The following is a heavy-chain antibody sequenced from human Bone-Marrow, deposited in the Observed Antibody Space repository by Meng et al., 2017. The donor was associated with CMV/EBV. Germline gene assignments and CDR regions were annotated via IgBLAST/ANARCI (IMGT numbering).Heavy chain of an antibody. Sequence: GGSLRLSCAASGFTFSSYWMHWVRQAPGKGLVWVSRINSDGSSTSYADSVKGRFTISRDNAKNTLYLQMNSLRAEDTAVYYCARRRNYDFWSGYSRGAFAIWGQGTMVTVSS. V-gene: IGHV3-74*01. CDR2: INSDGSST. J-gene: IGHJ3*02. CDR3: ARRRNYDFWSGYSRGAFAI. CDR1: GFTFSSYW. D-gene: IGHD3-3*01.